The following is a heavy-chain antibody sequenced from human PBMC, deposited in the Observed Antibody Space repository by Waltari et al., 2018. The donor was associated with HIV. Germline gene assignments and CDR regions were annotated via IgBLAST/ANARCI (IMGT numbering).Heavy chain of an antibody. CDR2: IQHSGST. D-gene: IGHD3-10*01. CDR1: GGSISSGGYY. V-gene: IGHV4-31*03. Sequence: QVQLQESGPGLVKSSQTLSLTCTVSGGSISSGGYYWNWIRQHPGKGLEWIGYIQHSGSTSYNPSLKSRLSISVNTSKNQFSLNLTAVTAADTAVYYCARVSDSYGTVFEYWGQGTLVSVSS. J-gene: IGHJ4*02. CDR3: ARVSDSYGTVFEY.